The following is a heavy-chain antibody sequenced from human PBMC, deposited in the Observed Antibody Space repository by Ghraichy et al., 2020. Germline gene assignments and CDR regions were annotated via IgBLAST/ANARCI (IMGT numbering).Heavy chain of an antibody. J-gene: IGHJ4*02. D-gene: IGHD6-13*01. CDR2: IRSKAYGGTT. V-gene: IGHV3-49*03. CDR3: TRDPPRGGAAVG. Sequence: GGSLRLSCTASGFTFGDYAMSWFRQAPGKGLEWVGFIRSKAYGGTTECAASVKGRFTISRDDSKSIAYLQMNSLKTEDTAVYYCTRDPPRGGAAVGWGQGTLVTVSS. CDR1: GFTFGDYA.